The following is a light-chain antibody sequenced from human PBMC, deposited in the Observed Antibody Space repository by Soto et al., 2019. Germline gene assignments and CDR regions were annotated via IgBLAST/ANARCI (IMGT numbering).Light chain of an antibody. CDR2: EGN. Sequence: QSVLTQPASVSGSPGQSITISCTGTSSDVGSYNLVSWYQQRPGQAPKLIIYEGNKRPSGVSNRFSASKSANAASLTISGLQAEDEAVFYCWSYAGSSTVYVLRIWSKVTV. CDR1: SSDVGSYNL. V-gene: IGLV2-23*01. CDR3: WSYAGSSTVYV. J-gene: IGLJ1*01.